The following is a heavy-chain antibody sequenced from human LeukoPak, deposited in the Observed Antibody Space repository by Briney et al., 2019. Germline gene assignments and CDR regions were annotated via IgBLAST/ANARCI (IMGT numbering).Heavy chain of an antibody. V-gene: IGHV5-51*01. D-gene: IGHD6-13*01. CDR2: SYSGDAGT. J-gene: IGHJ6*03. CDR3: ARGARDSSSWYPYSSSYVDV. Sequence: GEALQISSKGAGCSFISCWIWSLLRMPGEKGQGRGVSYSGDAGTKYNPSFQGQVTISADKSISTAYLQRSSLKASDTAMYYCARGARDSSSWYPYSSSYVDVWGKGTTVTVSS. CDR1: GCSFISCW.